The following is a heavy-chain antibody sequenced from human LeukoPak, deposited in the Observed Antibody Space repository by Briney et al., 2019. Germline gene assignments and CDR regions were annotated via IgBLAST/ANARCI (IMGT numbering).Heavy chain of an antibody. CDR1: GDSLTSDY. V-gene: IGHV4-59*08. CDR2: INNRGTT. J-gene: IGHJ4*02. D-gene: IGHD4-17*01. CDR3: ARYRDGDRDISLDI. Sequence: SETLSLTCTVSGDSLTSDYGSWIRHPPGKGLERMGFINNRGTTSYNPSLTSRVTISRDMSKNQFALKLSSVSAADTAVYYCARYRDGDRDISLDIWGQGTLVTVSS.